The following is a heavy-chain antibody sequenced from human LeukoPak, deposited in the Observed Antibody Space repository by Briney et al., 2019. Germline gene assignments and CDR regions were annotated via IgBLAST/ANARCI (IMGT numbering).Heavy chain of an antibody. CDR1: GGSFSGYY. V-gene: IGHV4-34*01. J-gene: IGHJ4*02. CDR3: ARGYNRAARRPGAFDY. CDR2: INHSGST. D-gene: IGHD6-6*01. Sequence: PSETLSLTCAVYGGSFSGYYWSWIRQPPGKGLEWIGEINHSGSTNYNPSLKSRVTTSVDTSKNQFSLKLSSVTAADTAVYYCARGYNRAARRPGAFDYWGQGTLVTVSS.